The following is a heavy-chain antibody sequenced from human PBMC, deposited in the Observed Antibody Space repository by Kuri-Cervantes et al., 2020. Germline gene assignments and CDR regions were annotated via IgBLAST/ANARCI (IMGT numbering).Heavy chain of an antibody. D-gene: IGHD4-17*01. CDR2: ITWNSGET. J-gene: IGHJ4*02. CDR3: ARNKYTYGDFVGY. V-gene: IGHV3-9*01. Sequence: GGSLRLSCAASGFTFGDFAMHWVRQVPGKGLEWVSGITWNSGETGYADSVKGRFTISRDNAKNSLYLQMNSLRAEDTALYYFARNKYTYGDFVGYWGQGTLVTVSS. CDR1: GFTFGDFA.